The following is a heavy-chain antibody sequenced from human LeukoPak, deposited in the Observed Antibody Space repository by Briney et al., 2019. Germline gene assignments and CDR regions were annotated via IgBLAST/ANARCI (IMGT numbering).Heavy chain of an antibody. CDR1: GGSFSGYY. D-gene: IGHD6-13*01. V-gene: IGHV4-34*01. Sequence: SETLSLTCAVYGGSFSGYYWSWIRQPPGKGLEWIGSIYHSGSTYYNPSLKSRVTISVDTSKNQFSLKLSSVTAADTAVYFCARAYRSSWYANWFDPWGQGTLVTVSS. J-gene: IGHJ5*02. CDR3: ARAYRSSWYANWFDP. CDR2: IYHSGST.